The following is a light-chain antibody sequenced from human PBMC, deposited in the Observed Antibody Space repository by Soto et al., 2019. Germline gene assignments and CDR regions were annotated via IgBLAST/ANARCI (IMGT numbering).Light chain of an antibody. Sequence: DIPLTQAPSTLSASLLDRVNITCRSSQSISSWWAWYQQKPGKAPKLLIYDASSLESGVPSRFSGSGSGTEFTLTISSLQPDDFATYYCQQYNSYSLTFGGATKVDI. J-gene: IGKJ4*01. CDR1: QSISSW. CDR2: DAS. CDR3: QQYNSYSLT. V-gene: IGKV1-5*01.